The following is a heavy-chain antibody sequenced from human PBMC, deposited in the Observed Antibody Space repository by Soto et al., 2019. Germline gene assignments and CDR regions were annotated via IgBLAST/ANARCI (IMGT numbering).Heavy chain of an antibody. CDR3: ARGRYGDY. CDR2: ISAHNGNT. D-gene: IGHD1-1*01. CDR1: GYTFTSYG. J-gene: IGHJ4*02. Sequence: QVHLVQSGAEAKKPGASVKVSCKASGYTFTSYGITWVRQAPGQGLEWMGWISAHNGNTDYAQKLQGRVIVTRETSTSTAYMELRSLRSDDTAVYYCARGRYGDYWGQGALVTVSS. V-gene: IGHV1-18*01.